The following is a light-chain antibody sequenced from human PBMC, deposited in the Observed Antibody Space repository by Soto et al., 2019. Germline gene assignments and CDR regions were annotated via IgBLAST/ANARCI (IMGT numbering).Light chain of an antibody. Sequence: GVRVTITCLASQDIAIYLAWYQQKPREAPKLLIYAASTLHGGVPSRFSGSGSGTDFALTITSLQAEDFATYYCQQLRSYPSSFGGGTKVDIK. J-gene: IGKJ4*01. CDR1: QDIAIY. CDR3: QQLRSYPSS. V-gene: IGKV1-9*01. CDR2: AAS.